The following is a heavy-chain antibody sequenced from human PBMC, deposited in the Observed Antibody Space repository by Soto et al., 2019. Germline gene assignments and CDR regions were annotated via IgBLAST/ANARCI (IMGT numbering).Heavy chain of an antibody. J-gene: IGHJ4*02. CDR3: AKEGRGGMEWH. CDR1: GGTFSSYT. Sequence: GASVKVSCKASGGTFSSYTISWVRQAPGQGLEWMGRIIPILAIANYAQKFQGRVTITADKSTSTAYMELSSLRSDDTAVYYCAKEGRGGMEWHWGQGTLVTVSS. CDR2: IIPILAIA. D-gene: IGHD3-3*01. V-gene: IGHV1-69*04.